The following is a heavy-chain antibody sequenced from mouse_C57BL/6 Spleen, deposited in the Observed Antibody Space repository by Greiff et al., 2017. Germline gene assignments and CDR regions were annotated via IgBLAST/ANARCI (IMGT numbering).Heavy chain of an antibody. CDR2: ISSGGDYS. J-gene: IGHJ4*01. Sequence: EVQRVESGEGLVKPGGSLKLSCAASGFTFSSYAMSWVRQTPEKRLEWVAYISSGGDYSYYADTVKGQFTISRDNARNTLYLQLSSLKSEDTAMYYGTTVCDSCDIYAMDYWGQGTSVTVSS. CDR1: GFTFSSYA. D-gene: IGHD2-12*01. CDR3: TTVCDSCDIYAMDY. V-gene: IGHV5-9-1*02.